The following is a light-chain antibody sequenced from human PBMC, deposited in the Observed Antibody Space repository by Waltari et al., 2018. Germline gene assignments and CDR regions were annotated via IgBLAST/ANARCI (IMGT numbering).Light chain of an antibody. CDR2: SNT. CDR1: SSNIGRNA. J-gene: IGLJ3*02. CDR3: AAWDDSYWG. Sequence: QSVLTQPPSASGTPGQRVTSSCSGSSSNIGRNALNWYQQLPGTAPNLLIYSNTQRPSGVPDRFSGSKSGSSASLAISGLQSEDEADYYCAAWDDSYWGFGGGTKLTVL. V-gene: IGLV1-44*01.